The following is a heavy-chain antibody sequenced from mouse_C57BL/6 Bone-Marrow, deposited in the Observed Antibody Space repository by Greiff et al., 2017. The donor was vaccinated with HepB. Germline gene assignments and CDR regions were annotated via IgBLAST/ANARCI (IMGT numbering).Heavy chain of an antibody. D-gene: IGHD1-1*01. Sequence: VKLVESGAELVRPGASVTLSCKASGYTFTDYEMHWVKQTPVHGLEWIGAIDPETGGTAYNQKFKGKAILTADKSSSTAYMDLRSLTSEDSAVYYCTRPFYYGSRGDYWGQGTTLTVSS. CDR2: IDPETGGT. CDR3: TRPFYYGSRGDY. J-gene: IGHJ2*01. CDR1: GYTFTDYE. V-gene: IGHV1-15*01.